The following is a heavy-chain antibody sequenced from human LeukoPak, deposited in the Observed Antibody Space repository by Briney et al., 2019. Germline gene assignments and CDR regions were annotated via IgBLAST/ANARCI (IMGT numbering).Heavy chain of an antibody. CDR2: ISWNSGSI. D-gene: IGHD2-15*01. CDR3: AKASGSGGNYYFDY. CDR1: GRSFDDNG. J-gene: IGHJ4*02. V-gene: IGHV3-9*01. Sequence: PGGSLRLSCTASGRSFDDNGMSWIRQLPGKGLECVSGISWNSGSIGYADSVKGRFTISRDNAKNSLYLQMNSLRAEDTALYYCAKASGSGGNYYFDYWGQGTLVTVSS.